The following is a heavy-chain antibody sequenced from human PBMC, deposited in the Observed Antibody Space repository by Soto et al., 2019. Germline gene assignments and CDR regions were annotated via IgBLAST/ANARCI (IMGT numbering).Heavy chain of an antibody. CDR3: ARDTHYSYGFLPGMDV. J-gene: IGHJ6*02. V-gene: IGHV3-21*01. Sequence: GGSLRLSCAASGFTFSSYSMNWVRQAPGKGLEWVSSISSSSSYIYYADSVKGRFTISRDNAKNSLYLQMNSLRAEDTAVYYCARDTHYSYGFLPGMDVWGQGTTVTVSS. CDR2: ISSSSSYI. CDR1: GFTFSSYS. D-gene: IGHD5-18*01.